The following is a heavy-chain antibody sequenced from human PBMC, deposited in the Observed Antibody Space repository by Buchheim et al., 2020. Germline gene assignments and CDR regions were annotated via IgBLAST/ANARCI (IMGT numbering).Heavy chain of an antibody. CDR1: GFSLSTTGLC. Sequence: QVTLRESGPAVVKPTQTLTLTCTFSGFSLSTTGLCVSWIRQPPGKALEWLALIEWDGDTHYNTSLKTRLTISKDTSKNQVVLTKTNMDPADTGTYFCAREVVEPLGVPPYVYYYGMDVWGQG. CDR2: IEWDGDT. D-gene: IGHD2-2*01. V-gene: IGHV2-70*01. J-gene: IGHJ6*02. CDR3: AREVVEPLGVPPYVYYYGMDV.